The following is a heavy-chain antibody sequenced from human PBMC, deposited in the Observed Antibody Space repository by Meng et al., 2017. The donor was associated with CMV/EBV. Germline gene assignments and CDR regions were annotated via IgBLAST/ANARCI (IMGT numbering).Heavy chain of an antibody. D-gene: IGHD1-26*01. CDR3: AKARGSGKYYNYFDY. Sequence: GINYGSYGMQWVRQDPGKGLEWVTVIWNDGSTKYYADSVKGRFTISRDNSKNMLYLQMNSLRAEDTAVYYCAKARGSGKYYNYFDYWGQGALVTVSS. CDR1: GINYGSYG. J-gene: IGHJ4*02. CDR2: IWNDGSTK. V-gene: IGHV3-33*06.